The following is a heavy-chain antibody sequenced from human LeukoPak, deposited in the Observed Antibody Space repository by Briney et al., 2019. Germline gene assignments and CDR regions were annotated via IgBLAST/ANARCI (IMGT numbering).Heavy chain of an antibody. CDR1: GGSISSGDYY. V-gene: IGHV4-30-4*08. J-gene: IGHJ4*02. D-gene: IGHD3-22*01. Sequence: SQTLSLTCTVSGGSISSGDYYWSWIRQPPGKGLEWIGEINHSGSTNYNPSLKSRVTISVDTSKSQFSLKLSSVTAADTAVYYCARGTQTYYDKAPVDYWGQGTLVTVSS. CDR3: ARGTQTYYDKAPVDY. CDR2: INHSGST.